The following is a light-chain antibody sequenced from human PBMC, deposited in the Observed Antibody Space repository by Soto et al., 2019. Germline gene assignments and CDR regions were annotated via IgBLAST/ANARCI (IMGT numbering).Light chain of an antibody. J-gene: IGKJ4*01. CDR1: QSVISGN. Sequence: IVLTQSPGTLSLSPGEGATLSCRASQSVISGNLAWYQQRPGQAPRLVIFGGSYRATGIPDRFSGSGSGTFYSITISRVEPEDFAVYYCQHYGNSPTFGGGTKVEIK. V-gene: IGKV3-20*01. CDR3: QHYGNSPT. CDR2: GGS.